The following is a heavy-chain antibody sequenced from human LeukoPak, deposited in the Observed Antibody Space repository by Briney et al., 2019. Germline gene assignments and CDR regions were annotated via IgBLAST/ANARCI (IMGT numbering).Heavy chain of an antibody. J-gene: IGHJ4*02. V-gene: IGHV1-69*13. CDR2: IIPIFGTA. Sequence: ASVKVSCKASGGTFSSYAISWVRQAPGQGLEWMGGIIPIFGTANYAQKFQGRVTITADESTSTAYMELSSLRSEDTAVYYCAREGDPCSSTSCPPGYWGQGTLVTVSS. CDR3: AREGDPCSSTSCPPGY. D-gene: IGHD2-2*01. CDR1: GGTFSSYA.